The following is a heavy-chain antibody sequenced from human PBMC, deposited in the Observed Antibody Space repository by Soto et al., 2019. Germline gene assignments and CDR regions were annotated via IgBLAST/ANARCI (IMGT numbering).Heavy chain of an antibody. CDR3: ARWTSCGGDCYWLDY. V-gene: IGHV4-59*01. CDR2: IYYTGST. D-gene: IGHD2-21*02. J-gene: IGHJ4*02. CDR1: GGSISSYY. Sequence: HVQLQESGPGLVKPSETLSLTCTVSGGSISSYYWSWIRQPPGKGWEWIGNIYYTGSTNYDPSLKSRVTISVDTSKNQFSLKLSSVTAADAAVYYCARWTSCGGDCYWLDYWGQGTLVTVSS.